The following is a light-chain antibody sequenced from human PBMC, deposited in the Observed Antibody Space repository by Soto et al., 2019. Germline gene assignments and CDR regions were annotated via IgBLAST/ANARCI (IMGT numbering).Light chain of an antibody. Sequence: DIQLTQSPSTLSASIGDRVTITCRASQSINRWLAWYQQKPGKAPKLLIYDASSLESGVSSRFSGSGSGTDFTLTITSLQPDDFATYYCQHPRWTFGQGTKVDIK. CDR1: QSINRW. J-gene: IGKJ1*01. V-gene: IGKV1-5*01. CDR3: QHPRWT. CDR2: DAS.